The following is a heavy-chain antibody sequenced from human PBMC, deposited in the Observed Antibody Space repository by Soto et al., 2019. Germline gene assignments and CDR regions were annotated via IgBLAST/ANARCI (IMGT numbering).Heavy chain of an antibody. J-gene: IGHJ4*02. D-gene: IGHD4-17*01. CDR3: ARGEDYGGNSALDY. Sequence: PSETLSLTCTVSGGSISTGGYYWSWIRQHPGKGLEWIGYIYYSGSTYYNPSLKSRVTISVDTSKNQFSLKLSSVTAADTAVYYCARGEDYGGNSALDYWGQGTLVTVSS. V-gene: IGHV4-30-4*08. CDR2: IYYSGST. CDR1: GGSISTGGYY.